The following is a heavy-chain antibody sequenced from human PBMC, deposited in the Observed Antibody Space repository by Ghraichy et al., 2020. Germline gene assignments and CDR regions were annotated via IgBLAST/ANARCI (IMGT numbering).Heavy chain of an antibody. D-gene: IGHD6-19*01. V-gene: IGHV3-21*01. CDR3: ARGSRVAGRWDWFDP. CDR1: GFTFSSYS. CDR2: ISSSSSYI. Sequence: GGSLRLSCAASGFTFSSYSMNWVRQAPGKGLEWVSSISSSSSYIYYADSVKGRFTISRDNAKNSLYLQMNSLRAEDTAVYYCARGSRVAGRWDWFDPWGQGTLVTVSS. J-gene: IGHJ5*02.